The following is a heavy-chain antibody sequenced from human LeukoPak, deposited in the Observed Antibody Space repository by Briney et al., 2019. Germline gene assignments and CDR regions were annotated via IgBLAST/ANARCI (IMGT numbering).Heavy chain of an antibody. CDR2: ISAYNGNT. CDR1: GYTFTSYG. V-gene: IGHV1-18*01. D-gene: IGHD1-26*01. J-gene: IGHJ5*02. Sequence: ASVTVSCTASGYTFTSYGISWVRQAPGQGLEWMGWISAYNGNTNYAQKLQGRVTMTTDTSTSTAYMELRSLRSDDTAVYYCAREREHGRWFDPWGQGTLVTVSS. CDR3: AREREHGRWFDP.